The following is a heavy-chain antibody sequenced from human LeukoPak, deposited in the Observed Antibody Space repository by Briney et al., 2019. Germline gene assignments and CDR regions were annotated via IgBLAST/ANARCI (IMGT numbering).Heavy chain of an antibody. CDR1: GGSISSGSYY. D-gene: IGHD3/OR15-3a*01. V-gene: IGHV4-61*02. Sequence: KPSETLSLTCTVSGGSISSGSYYWSWIRQPAGKGLEWIGRIYTSGSTNYNPSLKSRVTISVDTSKNQFSLKLSSVTAADTAVYYCARGTGTPYYYYMDVWGKGTTVTVSS. J-gene: IGHJ6*03. CDR2: IYTSGST. CDR3: ARGTGTPYYYYMDV.